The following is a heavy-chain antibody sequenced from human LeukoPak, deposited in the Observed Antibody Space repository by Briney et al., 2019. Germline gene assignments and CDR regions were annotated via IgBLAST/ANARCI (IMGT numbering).Heavy chain of an antibody. D-gene: IGHD2-21*02. CDR3: VSAKTCGGDCYHFDY. Sequence: GGSLRLSCAASGFTFSSYWMNWARQAPGKGLEWVASINHNGNVNYYVDSVRGRFIISRDNAKNSLYLQMNSLRAEDTAVYYCVSAKTCGGDCYHFDYWGQGALVTVSS. J-gene: IGHJ4*02. CDR2: INHNGNVN. V-gene: IGHV3-7*03. CDR1: GFTFSSYW.